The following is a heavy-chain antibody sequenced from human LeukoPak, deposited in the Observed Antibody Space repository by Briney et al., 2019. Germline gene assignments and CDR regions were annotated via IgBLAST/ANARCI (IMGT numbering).Heavy chain of an antibody. CDR3: ARELGGGMDV. J-gene: IGHJ6*01. D-gene: IGHD3-16*01. V-gene: IGHV4-30-2*01. CDR1: GGSISSGGYC. CDR2: NYHSGRK. Sequence: RWQSLSLVCAVSGGSISSGGYCWSWLRQPRGKGLEWIVYNYHSGRKYYIPSLKSRVNISVDRSKNQFSLKLSSVTAADTAVYYCARELGGGMDVWGQGTTVTVSS.